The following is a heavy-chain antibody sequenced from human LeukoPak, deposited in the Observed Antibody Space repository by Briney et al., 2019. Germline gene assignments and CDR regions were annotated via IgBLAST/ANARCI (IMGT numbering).Heavy chain of an antibody. Sequence: GGSLRLSCAASGFTFPNYVMSWVRQAPGKGLEWVSGISGSGGNTYYADSVKGRFTISRDNSKNTLYLQMNSLRAEDAAVYYCAKDGGIWGQGTMVTVSS. D-gene: IGHD3-3*01. V-gene: IGHV3-23*01. CDR3: AKDGGI. J-gene: IGHJ3*02. CDR2: ISGSGGNT. CDR1: GFTFPNYV.